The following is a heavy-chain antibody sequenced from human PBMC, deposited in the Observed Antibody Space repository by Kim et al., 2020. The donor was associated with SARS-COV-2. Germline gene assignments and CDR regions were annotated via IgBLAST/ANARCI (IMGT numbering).Heavy chain of an antibody. J-gene: IGHJ4*02. V-gene: IGHV4-59*01. CDR3: ARDTYYYDSSGYYQYYFDS. Sequence: SETLSLTCTVSGGSISSYYWSWIRQPPGRGLEWIGNIYYSGSTNYNPSLKSRVTISVDTSKNQFSLMLSSVTAADTAVYFCARDTYYYDSSGYYQYYFDSWGQGTLVTVSS. CDR1: GGSISSYY. CDR2: IYYSGST. D-gene: IGHD3-22*01.